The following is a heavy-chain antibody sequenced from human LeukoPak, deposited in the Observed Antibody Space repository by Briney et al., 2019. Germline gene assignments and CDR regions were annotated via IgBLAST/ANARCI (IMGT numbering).Heavy chain of an antibody. CDR3: ARDLWRFDP. V-gene: IGHV4-4*07. Sequence: SGTLSLTCTVSGGSINTYYWSWIRQPAGKGLEWIGRIYTSGSTNYNPSLKSRVTISIDKSKNQLSLKLSSVTAADTAVYYCARDLWRFDPWGQGTLVTVSS. CDR1: GGSINTYY. CDR2: IYTSGST. D-gene: IGHD2/OR15-2a*01. J-gene: IGHJ5*02.